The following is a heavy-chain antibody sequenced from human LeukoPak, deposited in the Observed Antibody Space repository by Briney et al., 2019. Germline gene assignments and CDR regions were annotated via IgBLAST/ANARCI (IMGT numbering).Heavy chain of an antibody. CDR2: ISNSGANT. CDR1: GFTFSNYW. CDR3: AAGGAGTTFH. J-gene: IGHJ4*02. D-gene: IGHD1-7*01. Sequence: SGGSLRLSCAASGFTFSNYWIYWVRQTPGKGLEWVSSISNSGANTYYADSVKGRFTISRDNSKNTLYLQMNSLRAEDTAVYYCAAGGAGTTFHWGQGTLVTVSS. V-gene: IGHV3-23*01.